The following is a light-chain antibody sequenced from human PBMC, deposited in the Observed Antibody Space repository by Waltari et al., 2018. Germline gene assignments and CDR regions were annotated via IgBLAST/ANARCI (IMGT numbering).Light chain of an antibody. CDR1: TSNIGRNY. V-gene: IGLV1-47*01. CDR3: ATWDGSLTAWV. CDR2: RNN. J-gene: IGLJ3*02. Sequence: QSVLTQPPSASGTPGQRVTISCSGSTSNIGRNYVYWYQQFPGTAPKLLVYRNNGRPAGGPARSSGSKSGTSASLAISGLRSEDEADYYCATWDGSLTAWVFGGGTKVTVL.